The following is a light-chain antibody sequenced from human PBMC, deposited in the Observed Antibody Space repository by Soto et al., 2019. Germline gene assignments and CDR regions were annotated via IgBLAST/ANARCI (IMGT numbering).Light chain of an antibody. CDR3: QQLDLYPIT. CDR1: QDISRY. V-gene: IGKV1-9*01. CDR2: LAT. J-gene: IGKJ3*01. Sequence: DIQLTQSPSLLSASIGDRVTITCRASQDISRYLAWYQQKPGTAPRLLISLATTLQGGVPSRFSGSGSGTEFTLTISGLQPEDSATYYCQQLDLYPITFGPGTAVDIK.